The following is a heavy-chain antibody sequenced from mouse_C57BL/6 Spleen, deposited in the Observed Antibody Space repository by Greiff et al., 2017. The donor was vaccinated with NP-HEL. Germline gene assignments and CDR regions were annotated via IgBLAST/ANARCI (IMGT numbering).Heavy chain of an antibody. CDR2: INPNNGGT. V-gene: IGHV1-18*01. Sequence: VQLQQSGPELVKPGASVKIPCKASGYTFTDYNMDWVKQSHGKSLEWIGDINPNNGGTNYNQKFKGKATLTVDKSSSTAYMELRSLTSEDTAVYYCARGKVYYGSSYWYFDVWGTGTTVTVSS. CDR3: ARGKVYYGSSYWYFDV. J-gene: IGHJ1*03. D-gene: IGHD1-1*01. CDR1: GYTFTDYN.